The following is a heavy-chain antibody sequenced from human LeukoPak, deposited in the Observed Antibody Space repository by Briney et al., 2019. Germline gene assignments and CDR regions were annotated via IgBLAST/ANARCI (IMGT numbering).Heavy chain of an antibody. CDR1: RGSISSYY. V-gene: IGHV4-4*07. J-gene: IGHJ4*02. D-gene: IGHD6-6*01. CDR2: IYTSGST. CDR3: ASEYYSSSSFGGLGY. Sequence: SETLSLTRTVSRGSISSYYWSWIRQPAGKGLEGIGRIYTSGSTNYNPSLKSRVTMSVDTSKNQFSLKLSSVTAADTAVYYCASEYYSSSSFGGLGYWGQGTLVTVSS.